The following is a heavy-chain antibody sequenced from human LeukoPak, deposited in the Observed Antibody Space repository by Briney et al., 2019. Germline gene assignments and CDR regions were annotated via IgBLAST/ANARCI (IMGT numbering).Heavy chain of an antibody. J-gene: IGHJ4*02. CDR3: AKEMSTPYS. CDR1: GFTFRNYA. D-gene: IGHD2-2*01. Sequence: PVGSLRLSRAASGFTFRNYAMNWVRQAPGKGLEWISAIIGSCTTTYYADSVKGRFAISRDNSKNTLYLQMNSLRADDTAVYYCAKEMSTPYSWGQGTLVTVSS. V-gene: IGHV3-23*01. CDR2: IIGSCTTT.